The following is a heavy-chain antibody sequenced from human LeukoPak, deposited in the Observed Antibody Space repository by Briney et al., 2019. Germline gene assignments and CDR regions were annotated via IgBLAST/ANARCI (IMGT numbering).Heavy chain of an antibody. J-gene: IGHJ4*02. Sequence: SETLSLTCTVSGGSISSYYWSWIRQPPGKGLEWIGYIYYSGSTNYNPSLKSRVTISVDTSKNQFSLKLSSVTAADTAVYYCARGRLRLGELYPYHFDYWGQGTLVTVSS. CDR2: IYYSGST. CDR3: ARGRLRLGELYPYHFDY. CDR1: GGSISSYY. D-gene: IGHD3-16*01. V-gene: IGHV4-59*01.